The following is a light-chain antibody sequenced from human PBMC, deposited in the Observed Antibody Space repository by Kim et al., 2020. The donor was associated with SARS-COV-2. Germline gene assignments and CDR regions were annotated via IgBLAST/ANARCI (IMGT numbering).Light chain of an antibody. J-gene: IGKJ4*01. Sequence: EIVLTQSPGTLSLSPGERATLSCRASQSVSSNKLAWYQQKPGQAPRLLIYGASSRATGIPGRFSGSGSGTDFTLTISRLDPEDFAVYYCQQYSHSLTFGGGTKVDIK. CDR2: GAS. V-gene: IGKV3-20*01. CDR3: QQYSHSLT. CDR1: QSVSSNK.